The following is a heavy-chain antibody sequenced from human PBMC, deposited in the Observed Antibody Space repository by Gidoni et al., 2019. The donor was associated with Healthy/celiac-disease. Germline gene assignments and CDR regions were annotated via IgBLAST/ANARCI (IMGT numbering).Heavy chain of an antibody. Sequence: QVQLVQSGAEGKKPGASVKVACKAAGYTVTSYAMHWVRQAPGQRLEWMGWINAGNGNTKYSPKFQGRVTITRDTSASTAYMELSSLRSEDTAVYYCARGPIGSYWYFDLWGRGTLVTVSS. V-gene: IGHV1-3*01. CDR3: ARGPIGSYWYFDL. D-gene: IGHD3-16*01. J-gene: IGHJ2*01. CDR1: GYTVTSYA. CDR2: INAGNGNT.